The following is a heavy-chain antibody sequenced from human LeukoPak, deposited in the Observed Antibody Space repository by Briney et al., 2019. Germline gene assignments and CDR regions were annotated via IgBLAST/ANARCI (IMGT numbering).Heavy chain of an antibody. CDR1: GDSFSSNSAT. D-gene: IGHD5-18*01. Sequence: SQTLSLTCVISGDSFSSNSATWNWIRQSPSRGLEWLGRTYYRSKWYNDYAVSVKSRITINPDTSKNQFSLHLNSVTPENTAVYYCAGYSYGVRPSWGQGTLVTVSS. CDR2: TYYRSKWYN. V-gene: IGHV6-1*01. CDR3: AGYSYGVRPS. J-gene: IGHJ5*02.